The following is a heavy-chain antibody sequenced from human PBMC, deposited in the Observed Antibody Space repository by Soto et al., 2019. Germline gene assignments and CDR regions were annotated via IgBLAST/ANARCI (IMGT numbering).Heavy chain of an antibody. Sequence: GGSLRLSCAASGFTFSSYGMHWVRQAPGKGLEWVAVISYDGSNKYYVDSVKGRFTISRGNSKNTLYLQMNSLRAEDTAVYYCAKTKYTFTELFLGYGMDVWGQGTTVTVSS. CDR3: AKTKYTFTELFLGYGMDV. CDR2: ISYDGSNK. V-gene: IGHV3-30*18. CDR1: GFTFSSYG. D-gene: IGHD1-7*01. J-gene: IGHJ6*02.